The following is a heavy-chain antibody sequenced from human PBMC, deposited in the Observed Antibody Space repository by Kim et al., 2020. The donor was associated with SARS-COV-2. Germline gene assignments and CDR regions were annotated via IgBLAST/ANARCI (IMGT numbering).Heavy chain of an antibody. J-gene: IGHJ4*02. Sequence: YAASVRGRFTISRDNSDNALYLQINSLGAEGSAIYYCVRERMSSTGGCDYWGQGALVTVSS. D-gene: IGHD7-27*01. CDR3: VRERMSSTGGCDY. V-gene: IGHV3-66*01.